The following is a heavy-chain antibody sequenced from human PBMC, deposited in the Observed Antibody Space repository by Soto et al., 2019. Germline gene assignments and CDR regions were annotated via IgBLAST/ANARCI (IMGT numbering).Heavy chain of an antibody. CDR3: AKGTLIVIVGATTDY. D-gene: IGHD1-26*01. Sequence: TGGSLRLSCAASGFTFSSYAMSWVRQAPGKGLEWVSAISGSGGSTYYADSVKGRFTISRDNSKNTLYLQMNSLRAEDTAVYYCAKGTLIVIVGATTDYWGQGTLVTVSS. V-gene: IGHV3-23*01. CDR1: GFTFSSYA. CDR2: ISGSGGST. J-gene: IGHJ4*02.